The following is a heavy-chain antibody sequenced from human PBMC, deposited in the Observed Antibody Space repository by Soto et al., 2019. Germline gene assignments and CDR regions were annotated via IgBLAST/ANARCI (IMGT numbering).Heavy chain of an antibody. J-gene: IGHJ4*02. V-gene: IGHV4-31*03. CDR1: GGSITSGGYY. Sequence: PSETLSLTCTVSGGSITSGGYYWGWIRQHPGKGLEWIGHIYYSGSTSYNPSLKSRVSMSADTSKNQFSMKLSSVTAADTAVYYCARGLEQQLVYFDYWGQGTLVTVSS. CDR3: ARGLEQQLVYFDY. D-gene: IGHD6-13*01. CDR2: IYYSGST.